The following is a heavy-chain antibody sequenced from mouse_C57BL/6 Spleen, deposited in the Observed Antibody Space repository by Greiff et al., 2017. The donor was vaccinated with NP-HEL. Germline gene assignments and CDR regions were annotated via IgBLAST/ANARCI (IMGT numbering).Heavy chain of an antibody. CDR3: ARLVPYDDYDGGYFDV. D-gene: IGHD2-4*01. J-gene: IGHJ1*03. CDR1: GYTFTSYW. Sequence: VQLQQPGAELVKPGASVKLSCKASGYTFTSYWMHWVKQRPGQGLEWIGMIHPNSGSTNYNEKFKSKATLTVDKSSSTAYMQLSSLTSEDSAVYYCARLVPYDDYDGGYFDVWGTGTTVTVSS. V-gene: IGHV1-64*01. CDR2: IHPNSGST.